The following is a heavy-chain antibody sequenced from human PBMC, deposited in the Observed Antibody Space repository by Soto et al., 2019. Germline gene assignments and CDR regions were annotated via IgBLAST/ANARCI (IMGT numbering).Heavy chain of an antibody. J-gene: IGHJ6*02. CDR1: GGTFSSYA. D-gene: IGHD3-10*01. CDR2: IIPIFGTA. CDR3: ARDKGDDSGSYRPAPYYYYGMDV. Sequence: QVQLVQSGAEVKKPGSSVKVSCKASGGTFSSYAISWVRQAPGQGLEWMGGIIPIFGTANYAQKFQGRVTITADESTSTAYMELSSLRSEDTAVYYCARDKGDDSGSYRPAPYYYYGMDVWGQGTTVTVSS. V-gene: IGHV1-69*01.